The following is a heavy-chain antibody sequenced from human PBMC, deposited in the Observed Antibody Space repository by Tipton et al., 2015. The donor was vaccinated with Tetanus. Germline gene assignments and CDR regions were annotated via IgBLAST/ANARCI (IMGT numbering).Heavy chain of an antibody. V-gene: IGHV1-2*02. Sequence: QVQLVQSGAEVKKPGASVKVSCKASGYTFTGYYIYWVRQGPGQGLEWMGWIDPNSGGTVYAQKFQGRITMTRDTSISTAYMELRSLRSDDTAVYYCARDRGDYIYYGMDVWGPGTTVTVS. D-gene: IGHD3-22*01. CDR2: IDPNSGGT. J-gene: IGHJ6*02. CDR3: ARDRGDYIYYGMDV. CDR1: GYTFTGYY.